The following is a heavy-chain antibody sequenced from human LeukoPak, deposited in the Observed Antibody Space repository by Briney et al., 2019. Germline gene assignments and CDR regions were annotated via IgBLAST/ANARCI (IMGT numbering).Heavy chain of an antibody. J-gene: IGHJ4*02. V-gene: IGHV3-23*01. D-gene: IGHD2-15*01. CDR1: GFTFSSYG. CDR2: ISGSGGST. CDR3: ARDQLYCSGGYCYKDY. Sequence: GGSLRLSCAASGFTFSSYGMSWVRQAPGKGLEWVSAISGSGGSTYYADSVKGRFTISRDNAKHMLYLQLNSLRVEDTAVYYCARDQLYCSGGYCYKDYWGQGTLVTVSS.